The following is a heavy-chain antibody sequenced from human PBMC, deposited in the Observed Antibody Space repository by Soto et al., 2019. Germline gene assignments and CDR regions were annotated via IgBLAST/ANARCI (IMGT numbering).Heavy chain of an antibody. V-gene: IGHV3-23*01. CDR1: GFTFSSYA. Sequence: EVQLLESGGGLVQPGGSLRLSCEASGFTFSSYAMSWVRQAPGKGLEWVSAISGSGGSTYYADSVKGRFTISRDNSKNKLYLQMNSLRAEDTAGYYCAKRSLTNQLLLFYYFDYWGQGTLVTVSS. J-gene: IGHJ4*02. CDR2: ISGSGGST. CDR3: AKRSLTNQLLLFYYFDY. D-gene: IGHD2-2*01.